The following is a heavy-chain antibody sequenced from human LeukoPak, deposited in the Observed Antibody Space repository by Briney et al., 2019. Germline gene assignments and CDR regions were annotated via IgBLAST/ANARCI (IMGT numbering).Heavy chain of an antibody. J-gene: IGHJ4*02. CDR3: VRDLYRIVVVPHYFDY. Sequence: SGGSLRLSCAASGFTFSRYSMNWVRQAPGKGLEWVSCISSSSSYIYYANSVKGRFTISRDNAKNSLYLQMNSLRAEDTAVYYCVRDLYRIVVVPHYFDYWGQGTLVTVSS. V-gene: IGHV3-21*01. D-gene: IGHD3-22*01. CDR2: ISSSSSYI. CDR1: GFTFSRYS.